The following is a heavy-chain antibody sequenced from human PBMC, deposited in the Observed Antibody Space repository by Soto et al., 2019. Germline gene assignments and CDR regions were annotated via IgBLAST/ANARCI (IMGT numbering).Heavy chain of an antibody. CDR1: GGSISSGGYY. CDR2: IYYSGST. J-gene: IGHJ6*02. CDR3: ARGTCSSTSCSWGTYYYYGMDV. Sequence: PSETLSLTCTVSGGSISSGGYYWSWIRQHPGKGLEWIGYIYYSGSTYYNPSLKSRVTISVDTSKNQFSLKLSSVTAADTAVYYCARGTCSSTSCSWGTYYYYGMDVWGQGTTVTVS. V-gene: IGHV4-31*03. D-gene: IGHD2-2*01.